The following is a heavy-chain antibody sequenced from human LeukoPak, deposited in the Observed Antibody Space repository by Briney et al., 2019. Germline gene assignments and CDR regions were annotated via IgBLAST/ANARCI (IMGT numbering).Heavy chain of an antibody. D-gene: IGHD3-22*01. CDR2: ISYDGTTK. J-gene: IGHJ4*02. V-gene: IGHV3-30*18. CDR1: GFTFDSNV. CDR3: VKGFYYNSRTYSSPLNY. Sequence: PGRSLRLSCVASGFTFDSNVMHWVRQAPHKGLTGVAFISYDGTTKFYAVFVKGRFAISRDSSKNILYLQMNSLRTEDTAVYYCVKGFYYNSRTYSSPLNYWGQGTLVTVSS.